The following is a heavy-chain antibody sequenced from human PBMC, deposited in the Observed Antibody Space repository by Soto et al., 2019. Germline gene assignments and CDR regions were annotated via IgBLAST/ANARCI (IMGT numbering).Heavy chain of an antibody. J-gene: IGHJ6*02. CDR3: ARHSKGSYFYYGMDV. D-gene: IGHD3-10*01. CDR1: GGSISTYY. CDR2: IYYSGST. Sequence: SETLSLTCTVSGGSISTYYWSWIRQPPGKGLEWVGYIYYSGSTNYSPSLKSRVSISIDTSKNQVSLKLSSVTAADTAVYYCARHSKGSYFYYGMDVWGQGTTVTVSS. V-gene: IGHV4-59*08.